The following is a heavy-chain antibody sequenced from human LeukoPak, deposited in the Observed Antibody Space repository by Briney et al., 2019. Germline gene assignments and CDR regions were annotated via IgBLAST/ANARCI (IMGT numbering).Heavy chain of an antibody. V-gene: IGHV3-23*01. CDR3: AKSGYNRFDY. CDR1: GFTFSSYA. Sequence: GGSLRLSCAASGFTFSSYAMSWVRQAPGKGLEWVSAFSGSGGDTYYADSVKGRFTISRDNSKNTLYLQLNSLRAEDTAVYYCAKSGYNRFDYWGQGTLVTVSS. D-gene: IGHD5-24*01. J-gene: IGHJ4*02. CDR2: FSGSGGDT.